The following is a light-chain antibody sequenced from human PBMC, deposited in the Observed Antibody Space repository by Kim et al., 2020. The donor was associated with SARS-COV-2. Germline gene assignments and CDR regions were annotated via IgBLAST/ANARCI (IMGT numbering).Light chain of an antibody. CDR1: SSDVGGYNY. J-gene: IGLJ2*01. CDR2: ELD. V-gene: IGLV2-8*01. CDR3: SSYAGSNNVL. Sequence: QSALTQPPSASGPPGQSVAISCTGTSSDVGGYNYVSWYQQHPGKAPKLMIYELDKRPLGVPDRFSGSKSGNTASLTVSGLQAEDEADYYCSSYAGSNNVLFGGGTQLTVL.